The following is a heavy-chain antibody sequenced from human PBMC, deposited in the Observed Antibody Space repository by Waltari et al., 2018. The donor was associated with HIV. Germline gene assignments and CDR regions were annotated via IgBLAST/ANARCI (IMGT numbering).Heavy chain of an antibody. CDR2: ISYDGSNK. Sequence: QVQLVESGGGVVQPGRSLRLSCAASGFTFSSYGLHWVRQAPGKGLEWVAVISYDGSNKYYADSVKGRFTISRDNSKNTLYLQMNSLRAEDTAVYYCAKGGVVINMSYYFDYWGQGTLVTTSS. V-gene: IGHV3-30*18. D-gene: IGHD3-3*01. CDR3: AKGGVVINMSYYFDY. CDR1: GFTFSSYG. J-gene: IGHJ4*02.